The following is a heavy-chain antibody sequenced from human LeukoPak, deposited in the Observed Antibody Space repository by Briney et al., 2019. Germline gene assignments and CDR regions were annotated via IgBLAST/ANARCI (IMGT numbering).Heavy chain of an antibody. CDR1: GGSFNSYY. J-gene: IGHJ6*04. V-gene: IGHV4-34*01. CDR2: INHSGST. Sequence: PSETLSLTCAVYGGSFNSYYWTWIRQPPGKGLEWIGEINHSGSTNYNPSLKSRVTISVDTSKNQFSLKLSSVTAADTAVYYCARERRDYYYGMDVWGKGTTVTVSS. CDR3: ARERRDYYYGMDV. D-gene: IGHD1-1*01.